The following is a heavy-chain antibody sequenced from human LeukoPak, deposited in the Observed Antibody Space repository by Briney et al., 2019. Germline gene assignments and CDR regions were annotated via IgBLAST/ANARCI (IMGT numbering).Heavy chain of an antibody. D-gene: IGHD2-21*02. J-gene: IGHJ4*02. CDR3: ARAETVTAINY. CDR1: GGSFSGYY. V-gene: IGHV4-59*01. CDR2: IYYSGST. Sequence: SETLSLTCAVYGGSFSGYYWSWIRQPPGKGLEWIGYIYYSGSTNYNPSLKSRVTISVDTSKNQFSLKLSSVTAADTAVYYCARAETVTAINYWGQGTLVTVSS.